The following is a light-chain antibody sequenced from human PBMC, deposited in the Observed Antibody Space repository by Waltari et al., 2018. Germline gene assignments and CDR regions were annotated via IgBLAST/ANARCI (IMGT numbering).Light chain of an antibody. J-gene: IGLJ1*01. CDR3: CSFTTNTTYL. V-gene: IGLV2-18*02. CDR2: EVT. Sequence: QSALTQPPSVSGSPGQSVTISCPGTSSDVGTYNRVPWYQQSPGTAPKLIIYEVTNRPSGVPDRFSGSKSGNTASLTISGLQAGDEADYYCCSFTTNTTYLFGTGTRVTVL. CDR1: SSDVGTYNR.